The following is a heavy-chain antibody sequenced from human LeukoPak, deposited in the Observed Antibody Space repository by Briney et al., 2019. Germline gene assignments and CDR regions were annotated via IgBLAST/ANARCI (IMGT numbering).Heavy chain of an antibody. D-gene: IGHD2-2*02. Sequence: PGGSLRFSCAGSGFIFNNYAMHWVRQPPGKGLEWVSGISWKSDSIDCADSVKGRFTISRDNAKNSLYLQMNSLRVEDTAFYYCAKDNRRHYTRGPNPDSLHWGQGALVTVSS. V-gene: IGHV3-9*01. CDR3: AKDNRRHYTRGPNPDSLH. CDR2: ISWKSDSI. J-gene: IGHJ4*02. CDR1: GFIFNNYA.